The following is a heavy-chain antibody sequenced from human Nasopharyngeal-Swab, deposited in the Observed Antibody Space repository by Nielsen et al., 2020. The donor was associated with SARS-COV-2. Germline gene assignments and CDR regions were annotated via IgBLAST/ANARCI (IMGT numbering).Heavy chain of an antibody. V-gene: IGHV3-48*03. D-gene: IGHD3-10*01. CDR3: AREHGVWFGEPDNWFDP. CDR1: GFTFSSYE. J-gene: IGHJ5*02. CDR2: ISSSGSTI. Sequence: GESLKISCAASGFTFSSYEMNWVRQAPGKGLEWVSDISSSGSTIYYADSVKGRFTISRDNAKNSLYLQMNSLRAEDTAVYYCAREHGVWFGEPDNWFDPWGQGTLVTVSS.